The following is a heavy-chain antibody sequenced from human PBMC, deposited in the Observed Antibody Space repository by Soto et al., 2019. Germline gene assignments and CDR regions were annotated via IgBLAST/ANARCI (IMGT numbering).Heavy chain of an antibody. CDR1: GFTFSSYW. Sequence: GGSLRLSCAASGFTFSSYWMHWVRQAPGKGLAWVSRINSDGSSTSYADSVKGRFTISRDNAKNSLYLQMNSLRAEDTAVYYCARDSYNWNYYYYYGMDVWGQGTTVTVSS. V-gene: IGHV3-74*01. J-gene: IGHJ6*02. CDR2: INSDGSST. D-gene: IGHD1-20*01. CDR3: ARDSYNWNYYYYYGMDV.